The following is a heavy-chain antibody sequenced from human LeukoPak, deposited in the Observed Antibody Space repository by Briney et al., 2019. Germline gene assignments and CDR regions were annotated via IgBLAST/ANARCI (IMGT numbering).Heavy chain of an antibody. Sequence: GRSLRLSCAASGFTFSSYGMHWVRQAPGKGLEWVAVIWYDGSNQYYADSVKGRLTISRDNSKNMLYLQMDSLRAEDTAIYYCARDISSRRLDYWGQGTLVTVSS. V-gene: IGHV3-33*01. CDR2: IWYDGSNQ. CDR1: GFTFSSYG. CDR3: ARDISSRRLDY. D-gene: IGHD6-6*01. J-gene: IGHJ4*02.